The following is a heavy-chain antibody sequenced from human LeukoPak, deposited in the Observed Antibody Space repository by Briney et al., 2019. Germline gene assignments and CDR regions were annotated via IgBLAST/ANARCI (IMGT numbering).Heavy chain of an antibody. CDR1: GGSISSGDYS. Sequence: SETLSLTCTVSGGSISSGDYSWSWIRQPPGKGLEWIGYIYHSGSSYYNPSLKSRVTISVDRSKNQFSLRLRSVTAADTAVYYCASWHYYDTSGSGAFDIWGQGTLVTVSS. D-gene: IGHD3-22*01. CDR3: ASWHYYDTSGSGAFDI. CDR2: IYHSGSS. V-gene: IGHV4-30-2*01. J-gene: IGHJ3*02.